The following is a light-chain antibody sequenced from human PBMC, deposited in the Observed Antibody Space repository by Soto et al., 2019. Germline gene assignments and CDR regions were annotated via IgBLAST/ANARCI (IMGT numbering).Light chain of an antibody. CDR1: QSISSW. CDR3: QEYNSYDT. CDR2: KAS. Sequence: DIQMTQSPSTLSASVGDRVTITCRASQSISSWLAWYQQKPGKAPKVLIYKASSLESGVPSRFSGSGSGTEFTLTISSLQPDDFGTYYCQEYNSYDTFGQGTKLEIK. V-gene: IGKV1-5*03. J-gene: IGKJ2*01.